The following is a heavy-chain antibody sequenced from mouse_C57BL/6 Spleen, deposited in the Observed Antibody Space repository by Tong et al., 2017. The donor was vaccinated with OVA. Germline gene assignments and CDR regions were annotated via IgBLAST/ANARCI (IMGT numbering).Heavy chain of an antibody. CDR2: IYPGDGDT. CDR1: GYAFSSSW. CDR3: ARDYYGSSSFDY. V-gene: IGHV1-82*01. Sequence: VQLQESGPELVKPGASVKISCKASGYAFSSSWMNWVKQRPGKGLERIGRIYPGDGDTNYNGKFKGKATLTADKSSSTAYMQLSSLTSEDSAVYFCARDYYGSSSFDYWGQGTTLTVSS. J-gene: IGHJ2*01. D-gene: IGHD1-1*01.